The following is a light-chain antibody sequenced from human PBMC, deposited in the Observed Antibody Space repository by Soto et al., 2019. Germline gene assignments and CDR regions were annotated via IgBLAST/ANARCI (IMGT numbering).Light chain of an antibody. J-gene: IGKJ1*01. CDR2: KAS. Sequence: MTQSPATLSVSPGERATITCRASQSISSWLAWYQQKPGKAPNLLIYKASSLESGVPSRFSGSGTGTEFTLTISSLQPEDFATYYCQQYKSYSRTFGQGTKVDIK. CDR3: QQYKSYSRT. V-gene: IGKV1-5*03. CDR1: QSISSW.